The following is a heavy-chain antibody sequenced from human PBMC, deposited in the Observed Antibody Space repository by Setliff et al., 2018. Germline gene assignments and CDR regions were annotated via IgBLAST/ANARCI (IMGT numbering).Heavy chain of an antibody. Sequence: SETLSLTCTVSGDTLSVYYWSWVRQSPGQGLEWIGFMDYSAITNYHPSLRSRVTISEDMSENQISLKLNPVTAADTAVYYCVRTFNGSPADRWGQGTLVTVSS. CDR1: GDTLSVYY. J-gene: IGHJ5*02. CDR2: MDYSAIT. CDR3: VRTFNGSPADR. D-gene: IGHD2-2*01. V-gene: IGHV4-59*08.